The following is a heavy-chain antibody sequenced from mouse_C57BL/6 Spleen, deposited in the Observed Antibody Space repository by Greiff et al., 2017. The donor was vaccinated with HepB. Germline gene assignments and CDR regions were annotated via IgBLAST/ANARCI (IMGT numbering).Heavy chain of an antibody. J-gene: IGHJ2*01. V-gene: IGHV6-6*01. D-gene: IGHD4-1*01. CDR2: IRNKANNHAT. Sequence: EVKVVESGGGLVQPGGSMKLSCAASGFTFSDAWMDWVRQSPEKGLEWVAEIRNKANNHATYYAESVKGRFTISRDDSKSSVYLQMNSLRAEDTGIYYCTRLGPYYFDYWGQGTTLTVSS. CDR1: GFTFSDAW. CDR3: TRLGPYYFDY.